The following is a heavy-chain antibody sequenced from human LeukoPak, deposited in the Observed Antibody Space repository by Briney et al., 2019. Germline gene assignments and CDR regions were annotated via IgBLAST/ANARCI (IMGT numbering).Heavy chain of an antibody. CDR3: ARQLPTAAADTRGYFDY. CDR1: AGSISNGDYY. J-gene: IGHJ4*01. CDR2: IFYGEST. Sequence: PSETLSLTCNVSAGSISNGDYYWGWIRQAPGKGLEWIGRIFYGESTHYNPSLKSRATISVDTSKNQFSLKLTSVTAADAAIYYCARQLPTAAADTRGYFDYWGQGTVVTVSS. V-gene: IGHV4-39*01. D-gene: IGHD6-25*01.